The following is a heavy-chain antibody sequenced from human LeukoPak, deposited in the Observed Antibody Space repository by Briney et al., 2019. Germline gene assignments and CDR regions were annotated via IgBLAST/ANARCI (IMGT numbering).Heavy chain of an antibody. D-gene: IGHD3-22*01. V-gene: IGHV3-43*02. CDR1: GFTFDDYA. CDR2: ISGDDGNT. Sequence: GGSLRLSCAASGFTFDDYAMHWVRQAPGKGLEWVSLISGDDGNTDYADSVKGRFTISRDNSKNSLYLQMNSLRTADTALYYCAKDSSYYDSRSFYCGPLDYWGQGALVTVSS. CDR3: AKDSSYYDSRSFYCGPLDY. J-gene: IGHJ4*02.